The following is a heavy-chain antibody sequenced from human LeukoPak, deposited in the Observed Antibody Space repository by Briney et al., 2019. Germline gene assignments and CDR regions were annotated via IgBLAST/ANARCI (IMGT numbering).Heavy chain of an antibody. CDR2: ISAYNGNT. V-gene: IGHV1-18*01. CDR3: ARIKPTVTTLGAFDI. J-gene: IGHJ3*02. D-gene: IGHD4-17*01. Sequence: ASVKVSCKXSGYTFTSYGISWVRQSPGQGLEWMGWISAYNGNTNYAQKLQGRVTMTTDTSTSTAYMELRSLRSDDTAVYYCARIKPTVTTLGAFDIWGQGTMVTVSS. CDR1: GYTFTSYG.